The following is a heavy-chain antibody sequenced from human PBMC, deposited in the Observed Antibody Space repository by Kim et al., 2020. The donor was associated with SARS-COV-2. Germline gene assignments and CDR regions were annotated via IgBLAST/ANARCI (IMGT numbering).Heavy chain of an antibody. J-gene: IGHJ3*02. CDR2: FDPEDGET. D-gene: IGHD3-9*01. CDR1: GYTLTELS. Sequence: ASVKVSCKVSGYTLTELSMHWVRQAPGKGLEWMGGFDPEDGETIYAQKFQGRVTMTEDTATDTAYMELSSLRSEDTAVYYCATALVHILPGYSVAPFDIWGQGTMVTVSS. V-gene: IGHV1-24*01. CDR3: ATALVHILPGYSVAPFDI.